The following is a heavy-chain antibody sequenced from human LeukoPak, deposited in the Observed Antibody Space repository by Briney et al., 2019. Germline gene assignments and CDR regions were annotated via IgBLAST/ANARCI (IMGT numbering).Heavy chain of an antibody. CDR2: ISSSSSTI. V-gene: IGHV3-48*03. J-gene: IGHJ4*02. CDR3: ARDQHGSGNYKCYFDY. D-gene: IGHD3-10*01. Sequence: GGSLRLSCAASGFTFSSYEMNWVRQAPGKGLEWISYISSSSSTIYYADSVKGRFTIPRDNAKNSLYLQMNSLRVEDTAVYYCARDQHGSGNYKCYFDYWGQGTLVTVSS. CDR1: GFTFSSYE.